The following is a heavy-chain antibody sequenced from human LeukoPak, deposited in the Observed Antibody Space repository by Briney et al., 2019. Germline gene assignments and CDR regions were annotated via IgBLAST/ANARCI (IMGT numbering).Heavy chain of an antibody. D-gene: IGHD2-21*01. V-gene: IGHV3-48*04. CDR1: GFTFSSYS. CDR2: ISSSSSTI. J-gene: IGHJ4*02. CDR3: ARVLWWNTAFTFEY. Sequence: GGSLRLSCAASGFTFSSYSMNWVRQAPGKGLEWVSYISSSSSTIYYADSVKGRFTISRDNAKNSLYLQMNSLRAEDTAVYYCARVLWWNTAFTFEYWGQGTLVTVSS.